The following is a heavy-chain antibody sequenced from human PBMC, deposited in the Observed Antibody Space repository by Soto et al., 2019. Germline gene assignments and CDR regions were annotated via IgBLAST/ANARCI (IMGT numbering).Heavy chain of an antibody. CDR2: INGGGDST. CDR3: ATSSRFLDWSYTN. Sequence: EVQLLESGGGLVQPGGSLRLSCAASGFTFGSYAMSWVRQAPGKGLERVSAINGGGDSTYYADSVKGRFTISRDNSKNTLYLQMNSLRAEDTAVYYCATSSRFLDWSYTNWGQGTLVTVSS. CDR1: GFTFGSYA. J-gene: IGHJ4*02. D-gene: IGHD3-3*01. V-gene: IGHV3-23*01.